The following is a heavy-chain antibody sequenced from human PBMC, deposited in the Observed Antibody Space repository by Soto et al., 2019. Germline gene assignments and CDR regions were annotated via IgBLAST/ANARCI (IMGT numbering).Heavy chain of an antibody. V-gene: IGHV4-31*03. Sequence: QVQLQESGPGLVKPSQTLSLTCTVSGGSISSGGYYWSWIRQHPGKGLGWIGYIYYSGSTYYNPSLKSRVTISVDSSKNQFSLKLSSVTAADTAVYYCAIGGSGSYRWFDPWGQGTLVTVSS. CDR3: AIGGSGSYRWFDP. CDR1: GGSISSGGYY. D-gene: IGHD3-10*01. CDR2: IYYSGST. J-gene: IGHJ5*02.